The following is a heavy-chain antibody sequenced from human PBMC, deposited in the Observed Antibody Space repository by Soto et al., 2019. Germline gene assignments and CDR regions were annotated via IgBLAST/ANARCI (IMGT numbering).Heavy chain of an antibody. D-gene: IGHD2-8*01. Sequence: EVQLLESGGGLVQPGGSMRLSCAASGFIFRNQAMCWVRQGRGKGLEFVSCISGSGDEIFFLDSVKGRFAISRDNSENTLFLQMSSLRAEDTAVYYCARRGTYQWGHFDYWGQGVQDTVSS. CDR2: ISGSGDEI. CDR1: GFIFRNQA. V-gene: IGHV3-23*01. CDR3: ARRGTYQWGHFDY. J-gene: IGHJ4*02.